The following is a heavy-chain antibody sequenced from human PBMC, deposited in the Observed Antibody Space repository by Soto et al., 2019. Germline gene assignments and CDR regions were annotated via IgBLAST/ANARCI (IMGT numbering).Heavy chain of an antibody. D-gene: IGHD2-2*01. CDR3: ARDLSRDSLFGY. V-gene: IGHV4-4*02. Sequence: QVQLQESGPGLVRPSGTLSLTCAVSGGSISSSNWWSWVRQPPGKGLEWIGDIYHSGDTNYNPSLETRVTMSIDKSKSQFSLKLNSVTAADTAVYYCARDLSRDSLFGYWCQGALVTVSS. CDR2: IYHSGDT. J-gene: IGHJ4*02. CDR1: GGSISSSNW.